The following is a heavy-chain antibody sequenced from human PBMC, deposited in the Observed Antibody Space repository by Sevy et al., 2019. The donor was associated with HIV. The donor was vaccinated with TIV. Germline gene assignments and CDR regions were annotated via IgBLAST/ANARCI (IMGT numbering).Heavy chain of an antibody. CDR1: GFTFRSYG. V-gene: IGHV3-30*18. J-gene: IGHJ4*02. CDR2: ISNDGGNQ. Sequence: GGSLRLSCAASGFTFRSYGMHWVRQAPGKGLEWVAVISNDGGNQYYADSVKGRFTISRDKSKNTVYLQMNSLRAEDTAVYYCAKDVSDGYNYFLDFWGQGALVTVSS. D-gene: IGHD5-12*01. CDR3: AKDVSDGYNYFLDF.